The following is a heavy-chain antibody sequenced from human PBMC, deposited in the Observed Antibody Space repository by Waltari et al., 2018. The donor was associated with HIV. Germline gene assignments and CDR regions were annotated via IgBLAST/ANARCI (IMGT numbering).Heavy chain of an antibody. CDR2: IIPICGTA. CDR1: GGTFSSYA. Sequence: QVQLVQSGAEVKKPGSSVKVSCKASGGTFSSYAISWVRQAPGQGLEWMGGIIPICGTANDAQKFQGRVTITADESTSTAYMELSSLRSEDTAVYYCARESRHLAASVIAARPWLGYWGQGTLVTVSS. J-gene: IGHJ4*02. D-gene: IGHD6-6*01. CDR3: ARESRHLAASVIAARPWLGY. V-gene: IGHV1-69*01.